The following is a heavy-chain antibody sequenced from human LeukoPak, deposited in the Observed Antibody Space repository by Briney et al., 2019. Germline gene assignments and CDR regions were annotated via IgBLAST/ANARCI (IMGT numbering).Heavy chain of an antibody. Sequence: GASVKVSCKASGYTFTDYYMHWVRQAPGQGFEWMGWINPNDGDTYYAQKFQGRDTMTRDTSISTAHMEVSRLRSDDTAVYYCARANFLYCSSTSCLFDYWGQGTLVTVSS. V-gene: IGHV1-2*02. CDR1: GYTFTDYY. J-gene: IGHJ4*02. D-gene: IGHD2-2*01. CDR2: INPNDGDT. CDR3: ARANFLYCSSTSCLFDY.